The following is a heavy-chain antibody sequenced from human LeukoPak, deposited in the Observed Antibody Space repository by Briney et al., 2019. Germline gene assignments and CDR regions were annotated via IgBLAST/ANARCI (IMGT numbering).Heavy chain of an antibody. CDR3: AWYGVTHGLDV. Sequence: GGSLRLSCAASGFSLSNYWTSWVRQAPGKGLEWVANINQDGSDKYYVDSVMGRFTISKDNAKNSVYLQMNSLRPEDTAIYYCAWYGVTHGLDVWGQGTTVTVSS. J-gene: IGHJ6*02. D-gene: IGHD3-10*01. V-gene: IGHV3-7*01. CDR2: INQDGSDK. CDR1: GFSLSNYW.